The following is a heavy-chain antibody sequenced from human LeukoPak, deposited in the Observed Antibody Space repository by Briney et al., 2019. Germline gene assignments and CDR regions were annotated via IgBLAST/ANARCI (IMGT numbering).Heavy chain of an antibody. CDR1: GGTFSSYA. V-gene: IGHV1-69*13. CDR3: AREETTAPARAFYYGMDV. CDR2: IIPIFGTA. D-gene: IGHD4-17*01. J-gene: IGHJ6*02. Sequence: SVKVSCKASGGTFSSYAISWVRQAPGQGLEWMGGIIPIFGTANYAQKFQGRVTITADESTSTAYMELSSLRSEDTAVYYCAREETTAPARAFYYGMDVRGQGTTVTVSS.